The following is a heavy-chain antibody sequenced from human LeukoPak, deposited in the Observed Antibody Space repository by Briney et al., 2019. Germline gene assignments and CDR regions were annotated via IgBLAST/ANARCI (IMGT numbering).Heavy chain of an antibody. D-gene: IGHD6-13*01. CDR3: AKDLGAAANDY. V-gene: IGHV3-30*18. CDR2: ISYDGSNK. Sequence: GGSLRLSCAASGFTFSSYGMHWVRQAPGKGLEWVAVISYDGSNKYYADSVKGRFTISRDNSKNTLYLQMNSLRAEDTAVYCCAKDLGAAANDYWGQGTLVTVSS. CDR1: GFTFSSYG. J-gene: IGHJ4*02.